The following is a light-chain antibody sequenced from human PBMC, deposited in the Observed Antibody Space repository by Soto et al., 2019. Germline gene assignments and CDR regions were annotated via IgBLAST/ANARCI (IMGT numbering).Light chain of an antibody. V-gene: IGLV2-14*01. CDR1: SSDVGSYDY. CDR3: SSYTTSTALV. CDR2: DVT. J-gene: IGLJ2*01. Sequence: QSALTQPASVSWSPGQSITISCTGTSSDVGSYDYVSWYQQHPGKAPKLLIYDVTKRPSGVSNRFSGSKSGNTASLTISGLQAEDETDYYCSSYTTSTALVFGGGTKLTVL.